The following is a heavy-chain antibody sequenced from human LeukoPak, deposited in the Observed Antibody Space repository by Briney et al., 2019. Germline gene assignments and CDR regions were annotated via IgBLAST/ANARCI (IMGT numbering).Heavy chain of an antibody. V-gene: IGHV1-69*06. D-gene: IGHD2/OR15-2a*01. CDR1: GGTFSSYA. Sequence: SVKVSCKASGGTFSSYAISWVRQAPGQGLEWMGGIIPIFGTANYAQKFQGRVTITADKSTSTAYMELSSLRFEDTAVYYCASTSLNTGWFDPWGQGTLVTVSS. J-gene: IGHJ5*02. CDR2: IIPIFGTA. CDR3: ASTSLNTGWFDP.